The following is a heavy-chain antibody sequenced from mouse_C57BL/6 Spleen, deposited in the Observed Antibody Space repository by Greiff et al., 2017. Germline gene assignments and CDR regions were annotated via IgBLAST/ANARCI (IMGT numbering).Heavy chain of an antibody. CDR2: IDSNSGGT. Sequence: QVQLQLPVAVLVKPGASVKLSFTAPRHTFPSYWLHWVKLRPGRGLEWIGRIDSNSGGTKYNEKFKSKATLTVDKPSSTAYMQLSSLTSEDSAVYYCAREGVTTSDYWGQGTTLTVSS. CDR3: AREGVTTSDY. J-gene: IGHJ2*01. D-gene: IGHD2-2*01. V-gene: IGHV1-72*01. CDR1: RHTFPSYW.